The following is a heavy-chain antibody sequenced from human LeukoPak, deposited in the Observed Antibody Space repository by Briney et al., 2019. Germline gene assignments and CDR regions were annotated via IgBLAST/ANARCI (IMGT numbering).Heavy chain of an antibody. V-gene: IGHV4-59*08. CDR2: SYYSGST. D-gene: IGHD3-22*01. Sequence: SETLSLTCTFSGGSISSYYWSWIRQPPGKRLEWIGYSYYSGSTNYNPSLKSRVTISVDTSKNQFSLKLSSVTAADTAVYYCARHGYYDSSGYYGFDYWGQGTLVTVSS. CDR1: GGSISSYY. CDR3: ARHGYYDSSGYYGFDY. J-gene: IGHJ4*02.